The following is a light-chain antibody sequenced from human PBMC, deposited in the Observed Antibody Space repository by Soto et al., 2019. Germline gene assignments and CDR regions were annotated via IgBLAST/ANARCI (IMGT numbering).Light chain of an antibody. V-gene: IGKV3-15*01. CDR3: QQDHNWPQT. CDR1: QSVNSK. CDR2: GAS. J-gene: IGKJ4*01. Sequence: EIEMTQPPATLSVSPGERVTLSCRASQSVNSKLAWFQQKPGQAPRLLIYGASTRATGVPARFSGSGSGTEVTLTISSMQSGDCAVYDCQQDHNWPQTCGGGTKVENK.